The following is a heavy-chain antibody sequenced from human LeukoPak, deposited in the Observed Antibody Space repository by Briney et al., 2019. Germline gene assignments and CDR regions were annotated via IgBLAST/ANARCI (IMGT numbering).Heavy chain of an antibody. J-gene: IGHJ4*02. CDR2: IYYSGST. CDR1: GGSISSYY. Sequence: SETLSLTCTVSGGSISSYYWRWIRQPPGKGLEWIGYIYYSGSTNYNPSLKSRVTISLDTSKNQFSLNLSSVTAADTAAYYCAGGYSNSLSYWGQGALVTVSS. D-gene: IGHD4-11*01. V-gene: IGHV4-59*01. CDR3: AGGYSNSLSY.